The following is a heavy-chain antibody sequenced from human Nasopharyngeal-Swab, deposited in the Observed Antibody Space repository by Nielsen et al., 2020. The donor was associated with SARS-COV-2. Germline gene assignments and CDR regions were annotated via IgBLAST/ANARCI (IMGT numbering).Heavy chain of an antibody. V-gene: IGHV3-49*03. D-gene: IGHD2-8*01. CDR2: ITSKAYGGTT. CDR3: TRIRNNAFDI. Sequence: GESLKISCTSSGFTFCDYALIWFRQAPVKGLEWVGFITSKAYGGTTEYAASVKGRFNIPRDDYKSIAYPQMNSLKTEDTAVYYCTRIRNNAFDIWGQGTLVTVSS. CDR1: GFTFCDYA. J-gene: IGHJ4*02.